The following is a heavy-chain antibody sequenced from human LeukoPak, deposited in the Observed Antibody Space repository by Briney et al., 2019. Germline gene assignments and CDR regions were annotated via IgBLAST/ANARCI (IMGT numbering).Heavy chain of an antibody. CDR2: VHHSGST. CDR3: ARGVMGFSYYYYMDV. V-gene: IGHV4-59*01. CDR1: GGSIVDYY. Sequence: SQTLSLTCTVAGGSIVDYYWSWIRQPPGKRLEWIGYVHHSGSTNRNPSLASRATISVDTSKNHFSLRLRSVTAADTAVYYCARGVMGFSYYYYMDVWGKGTTVTVSS. J-gene: IGHJ6*03. D-gene: IGHD2-8*01.